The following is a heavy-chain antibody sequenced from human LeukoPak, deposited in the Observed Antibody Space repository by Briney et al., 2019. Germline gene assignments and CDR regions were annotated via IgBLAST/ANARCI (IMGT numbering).Heavy chain of an antibody. J-gene: IGHJ6*02. V-gene: IGHV4-34*01. CDR3: ARGPPRLRDYVWGSYRLYGMDV. CDR1: GGSFSGYY. Sequence: SETLSLTCAVYGGSFSGYYWSWIRQPPGKGQEWIGEINHSGSTNYNPSLKSRVTISVDTSKNQFSLKLSSVTAADTAVYYCARGPPRLRDYVWGSYRLYGMDVWGQGTTVTVSS. CDR2: INHSGST. D-gene: IGHD3-16*02.